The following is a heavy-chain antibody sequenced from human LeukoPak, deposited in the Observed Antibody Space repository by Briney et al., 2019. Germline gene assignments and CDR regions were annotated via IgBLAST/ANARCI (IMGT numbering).Heavy chain of an antibody. CDR2: INHSGST. Sequence: PSETLSLTCAVYGGSFSGYYWSWIRQPPGKGLEWIGEINHSGSTNYNPFLKSRVTISVDTSKNQFSLKLSSVTAADTAVYYCARGGYKTYYDYVWGSYRSLFFDYWGQGTLVTVSS. CDR1: GGSFSGYY. D-gene: IGHD3-16*02. CDR3: ARGGYKTYYDYVWGSYRSLFFDY. J-gene: IGHJ4*02. V-gene: IGHV4-34*01.